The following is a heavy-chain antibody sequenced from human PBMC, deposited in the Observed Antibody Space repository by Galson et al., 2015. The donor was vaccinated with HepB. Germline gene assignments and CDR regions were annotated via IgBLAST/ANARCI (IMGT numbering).Heavy chain of an antibody. V-gene: IGHV3-30-3*01. D-gene: IGHD2/OR15-2a*01. J-gene: IGHJ6*02. CDR1: GFTFSSYA. CDR3: ARDQKVVLLSPYYYGMDV. Sequence: SLRLSCAASGFTFSSYAMHWVRQAPGKGLEWVAVISYDGSNKYYADSVKGRFTISRDNSKNTLYLQMNSLRAEDTAVYYCARDQKVVLLSPYYYGMDVWGQGTTVTVSS. CDR2: ISYDGSNK.